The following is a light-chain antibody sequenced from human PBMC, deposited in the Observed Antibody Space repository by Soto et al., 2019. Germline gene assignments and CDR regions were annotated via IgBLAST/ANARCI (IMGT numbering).Light chain of an antibody. V-gene: IGKV1-39*01. Sequence: DIQMTQSPSSLSASVGYRVTITSRASQSISSYLNWYQQKPGKAPKLLIYAASSLQSGVPSRFSGSGSGTDFTLTISSLQTEDFATYYCKQSYSTPRTFGKGTKVDIK. CDR1: QSISSY. CDR3: KQSYSTPRT. CDR2: AAS. J-gene: IGKJ1*01.